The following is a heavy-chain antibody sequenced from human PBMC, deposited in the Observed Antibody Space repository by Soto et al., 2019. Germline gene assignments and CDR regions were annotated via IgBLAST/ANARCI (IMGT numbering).Heavy chain of an antibody. CDR3: ARGSSSYARCAATYGMDV. J-gene: IGHJ6*02. Sequence: ASVKVSCKASGYAFTGYYMHWVRQAPGQGLEWMGWINPNSGGTNYAQKFQGWVTMTRDTSISTAYMELSRLRSDDTAVYYCARGSSSYARCAATYGMDVWAQRTTVTVSS. CDR2: INPNSGGT. V-gene: IGHV1-2*04. D-gene: IGHD6-13*01. CDR1: GYAFTGYY.